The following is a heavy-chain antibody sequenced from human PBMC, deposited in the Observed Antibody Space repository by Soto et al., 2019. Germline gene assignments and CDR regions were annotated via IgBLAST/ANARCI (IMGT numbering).Heavy chain of an antibody. J-gene: IGHJ3*02. V-gene: IGHV3-74*01. CDR3: ARQAAPAAFDI. CDR2: INSDGSST. CDR1: GFTVSSYW. D-gene: IGHD2-15*01. Sequence: PGGSLRLSCADSGFTVSSYWRHWVRQAPGKGLVWVSRINSDGSSTSYADSVKGRFTISRDNAKNTLYLQMNSLRAEDTAVYYCARQAAPAAFDIWGQGTMVTVSS.